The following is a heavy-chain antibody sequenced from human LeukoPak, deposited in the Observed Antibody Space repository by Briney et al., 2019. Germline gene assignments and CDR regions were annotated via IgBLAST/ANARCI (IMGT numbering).Heavy chain of an antibody. CDR2: IYYSGST. J-gene: IGHJ4*02. CDR1: GGSISSSSYY. Sequence: SETLSLTCTVSGGSISSSSYYWGWIRQPPGKGLEWIGSIYYSGSTYYNPSLKSRVTISMDTSKNQFSLKLNSVTAADTAVYYCASTGIAAAGTPYDYWGQGTLVTVSS. D-gene: IGHD6-13*01. V-gene: IGHV4-39*07. CDR3: ASTGIAAAGTPYDY.